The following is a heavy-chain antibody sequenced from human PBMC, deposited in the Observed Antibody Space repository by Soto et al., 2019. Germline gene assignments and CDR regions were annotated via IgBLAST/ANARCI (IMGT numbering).Heavy chain of an antibody. D-gene: IGHD5-18*01. V-gene: IGHV4-61*01. J-gene: IGHJ4*02. CDR1: GGSVSSGSYY. CDR3: ARGYGRNFDY. Sequence: SETLSLTCTVSGGSVSSGSYYWSWIRQPPGKGLEWIGFLYYSGSTKYNPSLNSRVTISVDTSKNQFSLKLSSVTAADTAVYYCARGYGRNFDYWGQGTLVTVSS. CDR2: LYYSGST.